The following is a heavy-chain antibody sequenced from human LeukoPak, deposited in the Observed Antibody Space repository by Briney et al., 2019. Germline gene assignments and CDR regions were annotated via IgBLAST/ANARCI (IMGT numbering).Heavy chain of an antibody. CDR1: GFPFSSYW. D-gene: IGHD2-2*01. J-gene: IGHJ6*02. V-gene: IGHV3-74*01. CDR2: IIGDGSGT. CDR3: ARGRSTNFLDV. Sequence: QSGGSLRLSCAASGFPFSSYWMHWVRQGPGRGLVWVSRIIGDGSGTNYADSVRGRFTISGDNAKNTLYLQMNSLRAEDTAVYYCARGRSTNFLDVWGQGTTVTVSS.